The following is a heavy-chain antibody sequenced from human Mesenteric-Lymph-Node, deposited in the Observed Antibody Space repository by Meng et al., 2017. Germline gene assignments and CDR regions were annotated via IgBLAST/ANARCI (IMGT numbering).Heavy chain of an antibody. J-gene: IGHJ6*02. D-gene: IGHD6-13*01. V-gene: IGHV1-2*06. Sequence: APVKVSCKASGYTFTGYFIHWVRQAPGQGLEWMGRINPNSGGTNYTQKFQGRVTMTRDTSISTAYMEVSRLRSDDTALYYCARVFTAAAGRGAYYYYGMDVWGQGTTVTVSS. CDR2: INPNSGGT. CDR3: ARVFTAAAGRGAYYYYGMDV. CDR1: GYTFTGYF.